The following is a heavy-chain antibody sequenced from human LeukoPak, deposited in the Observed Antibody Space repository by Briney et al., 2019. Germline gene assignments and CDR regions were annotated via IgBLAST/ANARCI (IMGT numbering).Heavy chain of an antibody. Sequence: GASVKVSCKASGYTFTGYYMHWVRQAPGQGLEWMGWINPNSGGTNYAQKFQGRVTMTRDTSISTAYMELSRLRSDDTAVYYCARVLRISTVLKTISSNAFDIWGQGTMVTVSS. V-gene: IGHV1-2*02. D-gene: IGHD3-16*01. CDR3: ARVLRISTVLKTISSNAFDI. CDR1: GYTFTGYY. CDR2: INPNSGGT. J-gene: IGHJ3*02.